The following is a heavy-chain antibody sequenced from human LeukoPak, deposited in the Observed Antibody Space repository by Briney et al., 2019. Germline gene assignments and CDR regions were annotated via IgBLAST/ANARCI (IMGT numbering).Heavy chain of an antibody. J-gene: IGHJ4*02. CDR2: ISSNGGST. Sequence: PGGSLRLSCAASGFTFSSYAMHWVRQAPGKGLEYVSAISSNGGSTYYANSVKGRFTISRDNSKNTLYLQMGSLRAEDMAVYYCARENSGSYYFDYWGQGTLVTVSS. CDR1: GFTFSSYA. CDR3: ARENSGSYYFDY. D-gene: IGHD1-26*01. V-gene: IGHV3-64*01.